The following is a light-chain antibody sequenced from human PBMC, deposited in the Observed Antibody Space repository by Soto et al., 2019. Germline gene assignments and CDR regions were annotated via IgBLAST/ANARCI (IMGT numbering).Light chain of an antibody. CDR1: SSDVGGYNS. V-gene: IGLV2-14*01. CDR3: SSYTSSSTYV. J-gene: IGLJ1*01. CDR2: NVS. Sequence: HSALTQAASVSGFPGQSITISCTGTSSDVGGYNSVSWYQQHPGKAPKLMIYNVSNRPSGVSNRFSGSKSGNTASLTISGLQAEDEADYYCSSYTSSSTYVFGTGTKVTVL.